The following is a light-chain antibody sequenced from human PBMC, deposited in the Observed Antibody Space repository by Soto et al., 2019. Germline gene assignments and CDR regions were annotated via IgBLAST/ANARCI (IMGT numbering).Light chain of an antibody. CDR1: QSISSW. Sequence: IQMTKSPSTLSASVGDRVTITCRASQSISSWLAWYQQKPGKAPKLLIYKASSLESGVPSRFSGSGSGTEFTLTISSLQPDDFATYYCQQYNSYTYTFGQGTKLEIK. J-gene: IGKJ2*01. CDR3: QQYNSYTYT. CDR2: KAS. V-gene: IGKV1-5*03.